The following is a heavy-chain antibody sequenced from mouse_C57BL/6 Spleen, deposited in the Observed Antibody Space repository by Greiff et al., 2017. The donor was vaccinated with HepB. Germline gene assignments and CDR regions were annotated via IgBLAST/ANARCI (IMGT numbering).Heavy chain of an antibody. Sequence: EVQVVESEGGLVQPGSSMKLSCTASGFTFSDYYMAWVRQVPEKGLEWVANINYDGSSTYYLDSLKSRFIISRDNAKNILYLQMSSLKSEDTATYYCAREAYYSNYGLDYWGQGTSVTVSS. D-gene: IGHD2-5*01. CDR1: GFTFSDYY. J-gene: IGHJ4*01. CDR3: AREAYYSNYGLDY. V-gene: IGHV5-16*01. CDR2: INYDGSST.